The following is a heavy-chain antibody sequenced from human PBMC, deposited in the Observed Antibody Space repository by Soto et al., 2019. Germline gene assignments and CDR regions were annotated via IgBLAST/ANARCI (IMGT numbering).Heavy chain of an antibody. D-gene: IGHD2-2*01. J-gene: IGHJ6*03. CDR3: ATGGYCSSTSCTNYYYYYYMDV. V-gene: IGHV3-64*01. CDR2: ISSNGGST. CDR1: GFTFSTAW. Sequence: GGSLRLSCAASGFTFSTAWINWVRQAPWKGLEYVSAISSNGGSTYYANSVKGRFTISRDNSKNTLYLQMGSLRAEDMAVYYCATGGYCSSTSCTNYYYYYYMDVWGKGTTVTV.